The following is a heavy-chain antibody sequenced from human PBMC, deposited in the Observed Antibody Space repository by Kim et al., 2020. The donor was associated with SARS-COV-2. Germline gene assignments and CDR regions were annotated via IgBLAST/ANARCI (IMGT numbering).Heavy chain of an antibody. D-gene: IGHD3-22*01. CDR2: IYSGGSST. CDR3: ARPHLYYYDSSGYGDFGY. Sequence: GGSLRLSCAASGFTFSSYAMSWVRQAPGKGLEWVSVIYSGGSSTYYADSVKGRFTISRDNSKNTLYLQMNSLRAEDTAVYYCARPHLYYYDSSGYGDFGYWGQGTLVTVSS. J-gene: IGHJ4*02. CDR1: GFTFSSYA. V-gene: IGHV3-23*03.